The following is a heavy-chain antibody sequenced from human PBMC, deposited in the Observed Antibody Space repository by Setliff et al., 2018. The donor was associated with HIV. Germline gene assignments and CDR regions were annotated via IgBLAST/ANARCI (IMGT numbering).Heavy chain of an antibody. Sequence: SETLSLTCSVSDDSINYSTYYWSWTRQPAGQTLEWIGRISNAGSTIYNASLKSRVSMSIDTLNKQFSLELTSMTASDTAVYYCARANFWSGYYGYWGQGTLVTVSS. CDR3: ARANFWSGYYGY. J-gene: IGHJ4*02. CDR1: DDSINYSTYY. V-gene: IGHV4-61*02. CDR2: ISNAGST. D-gene: IGHD3-3*01.